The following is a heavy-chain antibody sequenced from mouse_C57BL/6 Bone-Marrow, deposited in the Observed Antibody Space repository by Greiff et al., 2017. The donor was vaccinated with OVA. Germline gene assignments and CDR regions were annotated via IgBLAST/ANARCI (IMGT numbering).Heavy chain of an antibody. D-gene: IGHD2-5*01. Sequence: EVQRVESGPVLVKPGASVKMSCKASGYTFTDYYMNWVKQSHGKSLEWIGVINPYNGGTSYNQKFKGKATLTVDKSSSTAYMELNSLTSEDSAVYYCAPYSNGAWFAYWGQGTLVTVSA. CDR2: INPYNGGT. J-gene: IGHJ3*01. CDR1: GYTFTDYY. V-gene: IGHV1-19*01. CDR3: APYSNGAWFAY.